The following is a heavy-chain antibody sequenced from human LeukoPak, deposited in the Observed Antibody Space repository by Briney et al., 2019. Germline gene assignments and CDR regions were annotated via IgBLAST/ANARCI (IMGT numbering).Heavy chain of an antibody. CDR3: AREQLEPHDAFDI. Sequence: GGSLRLSCAASGFTFSSYSMNWVRQAPGKGLEWVAVVWYDGRNRDYADSVKGRFTISKDNSNNMVFLQMDRLRAEDTAVYYCAREQLEPHDAFDIWGQGTMVTVSS. CDR1: GFTFSSYS. CDR2: VWYDGRNR. D-gene: IGHD1-1*01. J-gene: IGHJ3*02. V-gene: IGHV3-33*08.